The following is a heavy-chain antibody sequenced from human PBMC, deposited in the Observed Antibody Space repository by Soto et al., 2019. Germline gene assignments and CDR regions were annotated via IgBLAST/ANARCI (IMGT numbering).Heavy chain of an antibody. Sequence: SVKVSCKASGGTFSSYAISWVRQATGQGLEWMGGIIPIFGTANYAQKFQGRVTITADESTSTAYMELSSLRSEDTAVYYCVREGSITMVRGVIRKYYYYRMDVWGQGTTVTVSS. J-gene: IGHJ6*02. CDR1: GGTFSSYA. CDR2: IIPIFGTA. CDR3: VREGSITMVRGVIRKYYYYRMDV. D-gene: IGHD3-10*01. V-gene: IGHV1-69*13.